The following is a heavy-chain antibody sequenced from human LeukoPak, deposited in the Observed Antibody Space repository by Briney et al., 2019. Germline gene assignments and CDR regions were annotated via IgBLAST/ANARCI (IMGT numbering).Heavy chain of an antibody. CDR3: ARYALGYFDY. J-gene: IGHJ4*02. CDR2: IYTSGST. Sequence: SETLSLTCTVSAGSITNYYWSWIRQPAGKGLEWIGRIYTSGSTNYNPSLKSRVTISVDTSKNQFSLKLSSVTAADTAVYYCARYALGYFDYWGQGTLVTVSS. CDR1: AGSITNYY. V-gene: IGHV4-4*07.